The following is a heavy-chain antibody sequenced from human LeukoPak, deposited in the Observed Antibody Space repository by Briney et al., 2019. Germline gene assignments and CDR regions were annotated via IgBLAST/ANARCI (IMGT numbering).Heavy chain of an antibody. D-gene: IGHD1-26*01. V-gene: IGHV5-51*01. Sequence: GAALQVSCQGSGSLFTSYWIGGGRQLPGKGLEWMGIIYPGDSDTRYSPSFQGQVTISADKSISTAYLQWSSLKASDTAMYYCARLGGEWEDYWGQGTLVTVSS. CDR3: ARLGGEWEDY. CDR1: GSLFTSYW. J-gene: IGHJ4*02. CDR2: IYPGDSDT.